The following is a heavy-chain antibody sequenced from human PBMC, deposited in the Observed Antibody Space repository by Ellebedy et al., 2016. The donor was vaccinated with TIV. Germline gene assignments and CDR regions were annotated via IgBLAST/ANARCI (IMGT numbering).Heavy chain of an antibody. V-gene: IGHV4-34*01. CDR2: INHSGST. CDR1: GGSFSGYY. CDR3: ARGARYYYYMDV. Sequence: SETLSLTXAVYGGSFSGYYWTWIRQPPGKGLEWIGEINHSGSTNYNPSLKSRVTISVDTSKNQFSLKLRSVTAADTAVYYCARGARYYYYMDVWGKGTTVTVSS. J-gene: IGHJ6*03.